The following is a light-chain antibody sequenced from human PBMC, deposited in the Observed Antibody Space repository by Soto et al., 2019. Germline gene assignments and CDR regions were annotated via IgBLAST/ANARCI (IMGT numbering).Light chain of an antibody. Sequence: DVQMTQSPSTVSASVGDRITITCRARQSIGYSLAWYQQKPGKGPKVLISRASSLQSGVPSRFSGRGAGTDFPLTIRSLQPDDLGTYYCPQYHTDALTFGPGTKVEIK. J-gene: IGKJ1*01. CDR3: PQYHTDALT. CDR1: QSIGYS. CDR2: RAS. V-gene: IGKV1-5*03.